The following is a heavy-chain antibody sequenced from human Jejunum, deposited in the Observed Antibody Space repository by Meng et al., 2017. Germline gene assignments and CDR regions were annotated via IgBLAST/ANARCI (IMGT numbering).Heavy chain of an antibody. CDR2: IDHSGST. D-gene: IGHD3-10*01. Sequence: VQLARGGAGTLKPSETLSLTWAVYGGSFSGYYCGWIRQAPGKGLEWIGDIDHSGSTNYNPSLKNRVTISVDTSRNQISLNLNSVTAADTAVYYCARGGDPRAYYFDYWGQGNPVTVSS. V-gene: IGHV4-34*01. J-gene: IGHJ4*02. CDR3: ARGGDPRAYYFDY. CDR1: GGSFSGYY.